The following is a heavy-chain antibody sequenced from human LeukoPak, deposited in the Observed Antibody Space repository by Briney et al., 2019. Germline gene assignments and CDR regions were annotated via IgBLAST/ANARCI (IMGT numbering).Heavy chain of an antibody. CDR3: ARDLFITTLTYNWFDP. Sequence: GGALRLSCAASRVTFSIYSMNCVRQAPGKGLEWGSSIISISSYIYYAESVKSRFTISRDNAQNSLYLQLNSLRAEHTAVYYCARDLFITTLTYNWFDPWGQGTLVTVPS. CDR1: RVTFSIYS. CDR2: IISISSYI. D-gene: IGHD4-11*01. J-gene: IGHJ5*02. V-gene: IGHV3-21*01.